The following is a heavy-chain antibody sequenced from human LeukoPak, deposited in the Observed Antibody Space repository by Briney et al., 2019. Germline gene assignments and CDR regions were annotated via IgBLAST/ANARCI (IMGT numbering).Heavy chain of an antibody. D-gene: IGHD3-22*01. J-gene: IGHJ4*02. CDR3: ARGRGYYDSSGYFDY. Sequence: SVKVSCKASGGTFSSYAISWVRQAPGQGLEWMGRIIPILGIANYAQKFQGRVTITADKSTSTAYMELSSLRSEDTAVYYCARGRGYYDSSGYFDYWGQGTLVTVSS. V-gene: IGHV1-69*04. CDR2: IIPILGIA. CDR1: GGTFSSYA.